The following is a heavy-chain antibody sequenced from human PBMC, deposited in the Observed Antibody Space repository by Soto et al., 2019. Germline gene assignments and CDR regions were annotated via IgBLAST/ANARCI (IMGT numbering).Heavy chain of an antibody. D-gene: IGHD2-21*01. J-gene: IGHJ4*02. CDR3: ARVGRWEVLVVIAHKFGADYYFDS. CDR2: MDASGSFI. CDR1: GFTFSDYY. Sequence: PGGSLRLSCAASGFTFSDYYMSWVRQAPGKGLEWVSYMDASGSFIYYADSVKGRFTISRDNAKNSLFLQMDSLRDEDTAVYYCARVGRWEVLVVIAHKFGADYYFDSWGQGSQVTGSS. V-gene: IGHV3-11*01.